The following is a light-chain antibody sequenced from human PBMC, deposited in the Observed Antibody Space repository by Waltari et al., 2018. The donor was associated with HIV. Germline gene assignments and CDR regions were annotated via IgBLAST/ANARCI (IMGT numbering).Light chain of an antibody. Sequence: YVLTQPPSVSVAPGQTARITCGGDNIGRMSVHWYQQTPGQAPVLVVYDDTGRPSRIPERFSGSNSGNTATLTISSVEVGDEADYYCQVWDSRCAHVVFGGGTKLTVL. CDR3: QVWDSRCAHVV. CDR1: NIGRMS. J-gene: IGLJ2*01. V-gene: IGLV3-21*02. CDR2: DDT.